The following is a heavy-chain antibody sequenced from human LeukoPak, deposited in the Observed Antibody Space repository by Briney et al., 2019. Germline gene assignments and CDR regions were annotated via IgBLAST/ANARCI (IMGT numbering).Heavy chain of an antibody. CDR2: ISYDGSNK. CDR1: GFTFSSYG. CDR3: AKSPKYSSGWYTTAEYFQH. V-gene: IGHV3-30*18. Sequence: GGSLRLSCAASGFTFSSYGMHWVRQAPGKGLEWVAVISYDGSNKYYADPVKGRFTISRDNSKNTLYLQMNSLRAEDTAVYYCAKSPKYSSGWYTTAEYFQHWGQGTLVTVSS. J-gene: IGHJ1*01. D-gene: IGHD6-19*01.